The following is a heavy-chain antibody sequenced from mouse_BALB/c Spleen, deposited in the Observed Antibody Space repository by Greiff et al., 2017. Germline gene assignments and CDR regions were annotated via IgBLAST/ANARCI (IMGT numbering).Heavy chain of an antibody. Sequence: DVKLVESGAELVRPGALVKLSCKASGFNIKDYYMHWVKQRPEQGLEWIGWIDPENGNTIYDPKFQGKASITADTSSNTAYLQLSSLTSEDTAVYYCARSPWFAYWGQGTLVTVSA. CDR3: ARSPWFAY. J-gene: IGHJ3*01. CDR1: GFNIKDYY. CDR2: IDPENGNT. V-gene: IGHV14-1*02.